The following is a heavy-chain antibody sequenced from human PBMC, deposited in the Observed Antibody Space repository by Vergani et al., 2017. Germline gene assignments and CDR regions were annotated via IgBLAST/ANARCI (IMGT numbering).Heavy chain of an antibody. J-gene: IGHJ5*02. CDR1: GYTFTSYA. D-gene: IGHD5-12*01. Sequence: QVQLVQSGSELKKPGASVKVSCKASGYTFTSYAMNWVRQAPGQGLEWMGWINTNTGNPTYAQGFTGRFVFSLDTSVSTAYLQISSLKAEDTPVYYCARDGTQGYSGYDSHGGFDPWGQGTLVTVSS. V-gene: IGHV7-4-1*02. CDR3: ARDGTQGYSGYDSHGGFDP. CDR2: INTNTGNP.